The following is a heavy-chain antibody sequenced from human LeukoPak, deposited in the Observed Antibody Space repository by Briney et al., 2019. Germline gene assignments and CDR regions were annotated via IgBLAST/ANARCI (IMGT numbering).Heavy chain of an antibody. J-gene: IGHJ4*02. Sequence: GESLKISCKGSGYSFTSYWISWVRQMPGKGLEWMGRIDPSDSYTNYSPSFQGHVTISADKSISTAYLQWSSLKASDTAMYYCARRGIAVAAHPDYWGQGTLVTVSS. V-gene: IGHV5-10-1*01. CDR2: IDPSDSYT. CDR1: GYSFTSYW. CDR3: ARRGIAVAAHPDY. D-gene: IGHD6-19*01.